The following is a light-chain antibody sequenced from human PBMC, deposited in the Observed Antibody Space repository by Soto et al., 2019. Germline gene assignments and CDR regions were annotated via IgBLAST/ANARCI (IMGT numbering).Light chain of an antibody. CDR1: QSVSTY. V-gene: IGKV3-20*01. Sequence: EIVLTQSPGTLSLSPGERATLSCRASQSVSTYLAWYQQKPGQSPRLLIYDTSKRATGIPARFSGSGSGTDFTLSISRLEPEDFAVYYCQHYGGSFIFGPGTKVDFK. J-gene: IGKJ3*01. CDR2: DTS. CDR3: QHYGGSFI.